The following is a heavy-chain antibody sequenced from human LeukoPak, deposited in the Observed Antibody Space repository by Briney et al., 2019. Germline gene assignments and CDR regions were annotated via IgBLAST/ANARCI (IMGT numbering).Heavy chain of an antibody. V-gene: IGHV3-48*03. CDR2: ISSSGTTI. D-gene: IGHD3-10*01. Sequence: GGSLRLSCVASGFTFSSFEMNWVRQAPGKGLEWISYISSSGTTISYADSVKGRFTISRDNANNSLYLQMNSLRVEDTAFYHCVSYGSGNLWGQGTLVTVSS. CDR3: VSYGSGNL. CDR1: GFTFSSFE. J-gene: IGHJ5*02.